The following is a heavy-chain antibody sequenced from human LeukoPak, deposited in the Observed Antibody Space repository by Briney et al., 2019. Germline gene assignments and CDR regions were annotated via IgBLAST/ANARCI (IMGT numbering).Heavy chain of an antibody. D-gene: IGHD3-22*01. CDR3: ARDYYDRNDAFDI. J-gene: IGHJ3*02. CDR2: IYYSGST. V-gene: IGHV4-59*01. Sequence: SETLSLTCTVSGDSISSYYWSWIRQPPGKGLEWIGYIYYSGSTNYNPSLKSRVTISVDTPKNQFSLKLSSVTAADTAVYYCARDYYDRNDAFDIWGQGTMVTVPS. CDR1: GDSISSYY.